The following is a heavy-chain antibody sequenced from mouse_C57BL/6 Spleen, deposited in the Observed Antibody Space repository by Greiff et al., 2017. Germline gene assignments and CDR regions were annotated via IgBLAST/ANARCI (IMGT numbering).Heavy chain of an antibody. V-gene: IGHV1-39*01. J-gene: IGHJ4*01. Sequence: EVKLQESGPELVKPGASVKISCKASGYSFTDYNMNWVKQSNGKSLEWIGVINPNYGTTSYNQKFKGKATLTVDQSSSTAYMQLNSLTSEDSAVYYCARGDYYGSSYVAMDYWGQGTSVTVSS. CDR2: INPNYGTT. D-gene: IGHD1-1*01. CDR3: ARGDYYGSSYVAMDY. CDR1: GYSFTDYN.